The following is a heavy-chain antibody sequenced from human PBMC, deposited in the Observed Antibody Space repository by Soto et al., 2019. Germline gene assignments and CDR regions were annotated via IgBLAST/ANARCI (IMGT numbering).Heavy chain of an antibody. CDR3: TQTLHFGYLTDYGMDV. CDR2: IKSKTDGGTT. D-gene: IGHD3-22*01. Sequence: GGSLRLSCAASGFTFSNAWMSWVRQAPGKGLEWVGRIKSKTDGGTTDYAAPVKGRFTISRDDSKNTLYLQMNSLKTEDTAVYYCTQTLHFGYLTDYGMDVWGQGTTVTVSS. V-gene: IGHV3-15*01. CDR1: GFTFSNAW. J-gene: IGHJ6*02.